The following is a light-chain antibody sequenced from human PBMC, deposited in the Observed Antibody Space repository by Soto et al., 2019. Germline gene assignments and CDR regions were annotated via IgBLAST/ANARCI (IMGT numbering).Light chain of an antibody. J-gene: IGLJ2*01. CDR1: SSDIGNYNY. V-gene: IGLV2-14*01. Sequence: QSALTQPASVSGSPGQSITISCTGTSSDIGNYNYVSWYQHHPGKAPKVMIYEIINRPSAVSNRFSGSKSGNAASLTISGLQAEDGAVYYCSSYTCNNIVVFGGGTKLTVL. CDR3: SSYTCNNIVV. CDR2: EII.